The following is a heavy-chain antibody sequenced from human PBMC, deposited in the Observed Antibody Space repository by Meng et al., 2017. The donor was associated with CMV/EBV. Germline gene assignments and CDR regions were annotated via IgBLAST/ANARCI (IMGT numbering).Heavy chain of an antibody. CDR2: IRYDGNNK. Sequence: GESLKISCAASGFTFNNDGLHWVRQAPGKGLEWVAFIRYDGNNKYNAESVKGRFTISRDNSKNTLYLQMNSLRTEDTAMYYCAKEAPYNWNTFDIWGQGTMVTVSS. CDR1: GFTFNNDG. D-gene: IGHD1/OR15-1a*01. CDR3: AKEAPYNWNTFDI. V-gene: IGHV3-30*02. J-gene: IGHJ3*02.